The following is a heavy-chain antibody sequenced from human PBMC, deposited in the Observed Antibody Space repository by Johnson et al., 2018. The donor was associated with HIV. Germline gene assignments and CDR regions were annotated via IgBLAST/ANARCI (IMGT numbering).Heavy chain of an antibody. V-gene: IGHV3-66*01. CDR2: IYSGGTT. Sequence: VQLVESGGGVVQPGGSLRLSCAASGFTVSSNYMTWVRQAPGKRLEWVSVIYSGGTTYNADSVKGRFTISRDDSKNTLYLQMNSLKTEDTAVYYCTTWWELLGPDDAFDIWGQGTMVTVSS. CDR1: GFTVSSNY. CDR3: TTWWELLGPDDAFDI. J-gene: IGHJ3*02. D-gene: IGHD1-26*01.